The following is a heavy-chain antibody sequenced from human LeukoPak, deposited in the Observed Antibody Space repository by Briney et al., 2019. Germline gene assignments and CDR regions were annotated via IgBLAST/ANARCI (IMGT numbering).Heavy chain of an antibody. CDR2: ISSSGSTI. D-gene: IGHD5-24*01. CDR3: ARGRDGYNYHY. V-gene: IGHV3-48*03. J-gene: IGHJ4*02. Sequence: GGSLRLSCAASGFTFSSYEMNWVRQAPGKGLEWVSYISSSGSTIYYADSVKGRFTISRDNAKNSLYLQMDSLRVEDTAVYYCARGRDGYNYHYWGQGTLVTVSS. CDR1: GFTFSSYE.